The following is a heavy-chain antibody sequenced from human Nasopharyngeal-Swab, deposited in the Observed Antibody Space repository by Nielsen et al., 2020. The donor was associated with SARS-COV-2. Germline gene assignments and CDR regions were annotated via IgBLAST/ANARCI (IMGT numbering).Heavy chain of an antibody. D-gene: IGHD5-24*01. V-gene: IGHV3-21*01. CDR3: ARVGSTEHRDGWDYCYYMDV. CDR2: TSSSSSYI. CDR1: GFTFNNYI. Sequence: GESLKISCAASGFTFNNYIMTWVRQAPGTGLKWVSSTSSSSSYIYYADSVRGRFTISRDNAKNSLYLQMNSLRAEDTAVYYCARVGSTEHRDGWDYCYYMDVWGKGTTVTVSS. J-gene: IGHJ6*03.